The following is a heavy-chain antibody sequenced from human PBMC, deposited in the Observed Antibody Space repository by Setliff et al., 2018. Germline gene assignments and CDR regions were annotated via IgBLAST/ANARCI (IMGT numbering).Heavy chain of an antibody. CDR1: GFTFNGYA. J-gene: IGHJ6*02. CDR2: ISGSDDRT. V-gene: IGHV3-23*01. Sequence: GGSLRLSCEASGFTFNGYAMTWVRQAPGKGLEWVSAISGSDDRTDYAAPVKGRFTISRDDSKNTLYLQMNSLKTEDTAVYYCITLSTIPLGVWGQGTTVTVSS. CDR3: ITLSTIPLGV. D-gene: IGHD2-2*01.